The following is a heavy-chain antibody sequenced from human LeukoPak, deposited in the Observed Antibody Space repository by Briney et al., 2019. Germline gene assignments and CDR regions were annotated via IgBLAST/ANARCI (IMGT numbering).Heavy chain of an antibody. CDR2: ISYDGSNK. Sequence: GGSLRLSCAASGFTFSSYAMHWVRQAPGKGLEWVAVISYDGSNKYYADSVKGRFTISRDNSKNTLYLQMNSLRAEDTAVYYCARGGKYQLLLNWFDPWGQGTLVTVSS. CDR1: GFTFSSYA. V-gene: IGHV3-30-3*01. J-gene: IGHJ5*02. CDR3: ARGGKYQLLLNWFDP. D-gene: IGHD2-2*01.